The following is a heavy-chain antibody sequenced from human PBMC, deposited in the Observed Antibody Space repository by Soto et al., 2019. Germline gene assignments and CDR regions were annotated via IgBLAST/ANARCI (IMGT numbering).Heavy chain of an antibody. CDR2: ISGSGGSA. V-gene: IGHV3-23*01. CDR1: GFTFSSYA. D-gene: IGHD3-10*01. Sequence: GGSLRLSCAASGFTFSSYAMSWVRQAPGKGLEWVSTISGSGGSAYYADSVKGRFTISRDNSKSTLFLQMNSLRAADTAVYYCAKDWDYYGSGSNFKPHDYWGQGTLVTVSS. J-gene: IGHJ4*02. CDR3: AKDWDYYGSGSNFKPHDY.